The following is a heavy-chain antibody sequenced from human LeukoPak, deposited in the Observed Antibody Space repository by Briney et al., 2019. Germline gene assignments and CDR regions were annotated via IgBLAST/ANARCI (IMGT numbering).Heavy chain of an antibody. CDR3: ARGVGQVMVRGVIIKRYYYYYYMDV. J-gene: IGHJ6*03. CDR1: GYTFTSYY. D-gene: IGHD3-10*01. Sequence: ASVKVSCKASGYTFTSYYMHWVRQAPGQGLEWMGIINPSGGSTSYAQKFQGRVTMTRDMSTSTVYMELSSLRSEDTAVYYCARGVGQVMVRGVIIKRYYYYYYMDVWGKGTTVTISS. V-gene: IGHV1-46*01. CDR2: INPSGGST.